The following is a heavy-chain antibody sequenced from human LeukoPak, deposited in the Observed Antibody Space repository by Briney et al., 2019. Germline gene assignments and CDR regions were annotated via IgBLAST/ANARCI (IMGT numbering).Heavy chain of an antibody. CDR1: GFTFSSYW. Sequence: GSLRLSCAASGFTFSSYWMHWVLRAPGKGLVWVSRINSDGSSTSYADSVKGRFTISRDNAKNTLYLQMNSLRAEDTAVYYCAMGPYYYDSSGYYYWGQRTLVAVSS. CDR3: AMGPYYYDSSGYYY. CDR2: INSDGSST. J-gene: IGHJ4*02. V-gene: IGHV3-74*01. D-gene: IGHD3-22*01.